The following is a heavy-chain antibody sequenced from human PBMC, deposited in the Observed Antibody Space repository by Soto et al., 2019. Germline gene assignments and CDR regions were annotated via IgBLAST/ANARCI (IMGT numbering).Heavy chain of an antibody. D-gene: IGHD2-2*01. Sequence: GGSLRLSCAASGFTFDDFSMHWVRQAPGKGLEWVSLIGRDGIYTYYADSVKGRFTISRDNSKNSLYLQMNSLRTEDTAFYFCAKEKHDASWTAFDYWGQGTLVTAPQ. CDR3: AKEKHDASWTAFDY. CDR1: GFTFDDFS. J-gene: IGHJ4*02. CDR2: IGRDGIYT. V-gene: IGHV3-43*01.